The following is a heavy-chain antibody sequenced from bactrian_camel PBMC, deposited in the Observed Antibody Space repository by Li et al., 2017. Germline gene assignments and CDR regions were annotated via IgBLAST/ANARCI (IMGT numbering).Heavy chain of an antibody. Sequence: DVQLVESGGGSVQAGGSLRLSCKAAADGFKHFSYCMGWARQLPGKEREVVARIESVYGTNDIPQYADSVKGRSTISQDNAKTTLYLQMNSLKPEDTAVYYCAASIPCPPNWNETRTYNYWGQGTQVTVS. J-gene: IGHJ4*01. CDR3: AASIPCPPNWNETRTYNY. V-gene: IGHV3S31*01. CDR2: IESVYGTNDIP. D-gene: IGHD8*01. CDR1: GFKHFSYC.